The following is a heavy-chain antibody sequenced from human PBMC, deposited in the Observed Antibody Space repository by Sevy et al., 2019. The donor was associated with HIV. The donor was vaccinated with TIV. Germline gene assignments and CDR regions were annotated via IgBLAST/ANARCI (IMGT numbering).Heavy chain of an antibody. V-gene: IGHV3-23*01. D-gene: IGHD2-8*01. CDR1: CFDFSIYS. CDR3: AREGCTKPHDY. J-gene: IGHJ4*02. CDR2: LSFGCGKI. Sequence: GGSLRLSCAASCFDFSIYSMSWVRQAPGKGLEWVSTLSFGCGKINYADSVKGRFTISRDNSKSSVYLQMNNMRVEDTAVYYCAREGCTKPHDYWGQGTLVTVSS.